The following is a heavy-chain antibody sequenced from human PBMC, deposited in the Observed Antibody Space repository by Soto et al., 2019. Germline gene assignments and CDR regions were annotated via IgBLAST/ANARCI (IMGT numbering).Heavy chain of an antibody. CDR2: ISAYNGNT. V-gene: IGHV1-18*01. J-gene: IGHJ6*02. Sequence: ASVKVSCKASGYTFTSYGISWVRQAPGQGLEWMGWISAYNGNTNYAQKLQGRVNMTTDTSTSTAYMELRSLRSDDTAVYYCARHGEQLVPYYYYGMDVWGQGTTVTVSS. D-gene: IGHD6-6*01. CDR3: ARHGEQLVPYYYYGMDV. CDR1: GYTFTSYG.